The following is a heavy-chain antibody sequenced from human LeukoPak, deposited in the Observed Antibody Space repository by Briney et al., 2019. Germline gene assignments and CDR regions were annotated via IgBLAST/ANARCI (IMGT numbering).Heavy chain of an antibody. CDR1: GFTFSSYA. CDR3: AKDPDSGSRLFDH. J-gene: IGHJ5*02. Sequence: GGSLRLSCAASGFTFSSYAMSWVRQAPGKGLEWVSAISGSGGSTYYADSVEGRFTISRDNSKNTLYLQMNSLRAEDTAVYYCAKDPDSGSRLFDHWGQGTLVTVSS. D-gene: IGHD1-26*01. CDR2: ISGSGGST. V-gene: IGHV3-23*01.